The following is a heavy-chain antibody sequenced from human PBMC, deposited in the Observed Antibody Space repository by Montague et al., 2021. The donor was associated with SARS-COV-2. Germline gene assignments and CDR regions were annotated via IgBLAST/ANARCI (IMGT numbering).Heavy chain of an antibody. J-gene: IGHJ6*02. V-gene: IGHV4-4*07. Sequence: SETLSLTCTVSGGSISSYYWSWIRQSAGKGLEWIGRINTSGSTDXNPSLNSRVTMSVDTSKNQFSLKLSSVTAADTAVYYCASGKYYGFWGGYYSHDYDSGMDVWGQGTTVTVSS. CDR2: INTSGST. CDR3: ASGKYYGFWGGYYSHDYDSGMDV. CDR1: GGSISSYY. D-gene: IGHD3-3*01.